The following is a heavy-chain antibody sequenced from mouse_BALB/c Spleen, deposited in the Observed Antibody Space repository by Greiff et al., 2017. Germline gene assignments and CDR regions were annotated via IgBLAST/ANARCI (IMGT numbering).Heavy chain of an antibody. D-gene: IGHD1-1*01. CDR2: IDPENGDT. CDR3: NACITTVVAKGY. V-gene: IGHV14-4*02. CDR1: GFNIKDYY. Sequence: VQLQQSGAELVRPGASVKLSCTASGFNIKDYYMHWVKQRPEQGLEWIGWIDPENGDTEYAPKFQGKATMTADTSSNTAYLQLSSLTSEDTAVYYCNACITTVVAKGYWGQGTTLTVSS. J-gene: IGHJ2*01.